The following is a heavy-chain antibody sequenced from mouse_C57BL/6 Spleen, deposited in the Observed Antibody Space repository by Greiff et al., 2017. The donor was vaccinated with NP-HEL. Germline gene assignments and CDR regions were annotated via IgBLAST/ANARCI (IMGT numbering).Heavy chain of an antibody. CDR2: IDPNSGGT. CDR3: AISGFITTVVDYAMDY. J-gene: IGHJ4*01. Sequence: VQLQQSGAELVKPGASVKLSCKASGYTFTSYWMHWVKQRPGRGLEWIGRIDPNSGGTKYNEKFKSKATLTVDKPSSTAYMQLSSLSSEDSAVYYCAISGFITTVVDYAMDYWGQGTSVTVSS. V-gene: IGHV1-72*01. D-gene: IGHD1-1*01. CDR1: GYTFTSYW.